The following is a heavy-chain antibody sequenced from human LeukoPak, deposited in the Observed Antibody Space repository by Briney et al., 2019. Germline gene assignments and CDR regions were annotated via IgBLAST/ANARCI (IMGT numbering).Heavy chain of an antibody. J-gene: IGHJ6*03. CDR3: ARGATYYYYYYMDV. Sequence: QAGGSLRLSCAASGFTVSSNYMSWVRQAPGKGLEWVSVIYSGGSTYYADSVKGRFTISRDNSKNTLYLQMNSLRAEDTAVYYCARGATYYYYYYMDVWGKGTTVTISS. CDR2: IYSGGST. CDR1: GFTVSSNY. V-gene: IGHV3-53*01.